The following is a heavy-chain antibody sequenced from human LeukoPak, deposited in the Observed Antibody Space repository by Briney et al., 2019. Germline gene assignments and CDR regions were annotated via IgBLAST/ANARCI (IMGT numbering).Heavy chain of an antibody. J-gene: IGHJ4*02. V-gene: IGHV1-2*02. CDR3: ARGWSGPYYFDY. CDR2: INPYTGGT. Sequence: ASVNVSCKASGYTFTDCYMHWVRQAPGQGLEWMAWINPYTGGTNYAQRFQGRVTMTRDTSISTAYMELNSLRSDDTAVYYCARGWSGPYYFDYWGQGTLVADSS. D-gene: IGHD3-3*01. CDR1: GYTFTDCY.